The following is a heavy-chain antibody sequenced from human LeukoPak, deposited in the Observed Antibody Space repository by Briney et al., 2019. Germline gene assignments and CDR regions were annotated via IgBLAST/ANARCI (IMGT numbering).Heavy chain of an antibody. CDR3: ARSDENVVVPAATT. Sequence: ASVKVSCKASGYTFTSYDINWVRQATGQGLEWMGWMNPNSGNTGYAQKFQGRGTMTRNTSISTAYMELSSLRSEDTAVYYCARSDENVVVPAATTWGQGTLVTVSS. V-gene: IGHV1-8*01. D-gene: IGHD2-2*01. CDR1: GYTFTSYD. CDR2: MNPNSGNT. J-gene: IGHJ5*02.